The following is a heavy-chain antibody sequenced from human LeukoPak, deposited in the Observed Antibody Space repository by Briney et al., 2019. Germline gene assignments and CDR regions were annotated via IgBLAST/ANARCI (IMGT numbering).Heavy chain of an antibody. Sequence: PGRSLRLSCAASGFTFSSYAMNWVRQTPEKGLEWVSVISGSGESAYYTDSVKGRFTISRDNSKNTVYLQMNSLKIEDTAMYYCIRGCGSSSCDDNYYYYMDVWGKGTTVTVSS. CDR1: GFTFSSYA. CDR2: ISGSGESA. V-gene: IGHV3-23*01. J-gene: IGHJ6*03. D-gene: IGHD2-2*01. CDR3: IRGCGSSSCDDNYYYYMDV.